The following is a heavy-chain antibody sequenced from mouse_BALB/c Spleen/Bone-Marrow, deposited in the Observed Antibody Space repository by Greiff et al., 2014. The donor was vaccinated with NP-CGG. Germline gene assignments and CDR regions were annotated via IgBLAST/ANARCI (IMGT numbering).Heavy chain of an antibody. J-gene: IGHJ2*01. Sequence: VQLQESGPGLVKPSQSLSLTCTVTGYSITSAYAWNWTRQFPGNNLEWMGYISSSGLTSYNPSLKGRISIARDTSKNQFFLQLNSVTTEDTATYYCARSGNFFDFWGQGTTLTVSS. CDR2: ISSSGLT. CDR1: GYSITSAYA. D-gene: IGHD1-3*01. CDR3: ARSGNFFDF. V-gene: IGHV3-2*02.